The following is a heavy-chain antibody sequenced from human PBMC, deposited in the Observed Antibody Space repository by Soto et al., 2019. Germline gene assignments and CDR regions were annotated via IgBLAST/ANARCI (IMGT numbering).Heavy chain of an antibody. Sequence: QVQLVQSGAEVKKPGASVKVSCKASGYTFTSYDINWVRQATGQGLEWMGWMNPNSGNTGYAQKFQGRVTMTRSTSISTAYMELSSLRSEDTAVYYCARGNGLGYCSGGSCPYYYYMDVWGKGTTVTVSS. D-gene: IGHD2-15*01. J-gene: IGHJ6*03. CDR1: GYTFTSYD. CDR2: MNPNSGNT. CDR3: ARGNGLGYCSGGSCPYYYYMDV. V-gene: IGHV1-8*01.